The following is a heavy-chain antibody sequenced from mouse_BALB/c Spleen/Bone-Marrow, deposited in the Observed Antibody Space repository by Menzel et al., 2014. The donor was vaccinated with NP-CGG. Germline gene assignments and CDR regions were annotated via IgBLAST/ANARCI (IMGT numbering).Heavy chain of an antibody. V-gene: IGHV1S81*02. CDR2: INPVNGRN. J-gene: IGHJ1*01. D-gene: IGHD1-1*01. CDR1: GYTFTSYW. Sequence: QVQLQQSGAELVKPGASVKLSCKPSGYTFTSYWIHWVKQRPGQGLEWIGEINPVNGRNDYNKKFKNKATLTVDKSSSTAYMQLSSLTSEDSAVYYCTRYYSWYFDVWGAGTTVTVSS. CDR3: TRYYSWYFDV.